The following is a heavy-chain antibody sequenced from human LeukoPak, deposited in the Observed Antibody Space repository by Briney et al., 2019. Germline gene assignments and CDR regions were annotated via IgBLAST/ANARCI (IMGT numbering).Heavy chain of an antibody. CDR1: DGSISSSSCY. D-gene: IGHD2-15*01. CDR3: ARHESIIVVAAARGFDY. CDR2: IYYSGST. Sequence: PSETLSLTCTVSDGSISSSSCYWGWIRQPPGKGLEWIGSIYYSGSTSYNPSLKSRVTISVDTSKNQFSLKLSSVTAADTAVYYCARHESIIVVAAARGFDYWGQGTLVTVSS. J-gene: IGHJ4*02. V-gene: IGHV4-39*01.